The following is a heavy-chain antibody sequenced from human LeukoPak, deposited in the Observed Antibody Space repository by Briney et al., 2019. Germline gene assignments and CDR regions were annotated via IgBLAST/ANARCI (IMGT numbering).Heavy chain of an antibody. CDR2: INHSGST. CDR3: ASLDTAMVVQLNWFDP. CDR1: GGSFSGYY. J-gene: IGHJ5*02. Sequence: PSETLSLTCAVYGGSFSGYYWSWIRQPPGKGLEWIGEINHSGSTNYNPSLKSRVTISVDTSKNQFSLKLSSVTAADTAVYYCASLDTAMVVQLNWFDPWGQGTLVTVSS. V-gene: IGHV4-34*01. D-gene: IGHD5-18*01.